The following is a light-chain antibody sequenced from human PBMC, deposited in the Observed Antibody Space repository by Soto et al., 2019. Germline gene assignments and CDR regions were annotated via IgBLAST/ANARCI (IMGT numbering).Light chain of an antibody. V-gene: IGKV1-5*01. CDR1: QSISSW. Sequence: DIQMTQSPSTLSASVGDRVTITCRASQSISSWLAWYQQKPGKAPKLLIYDAYSLEGGVPSRFSGSGSGTEFTLTISSLQPDDFATYYCQQYNSYQTFGQGTKV. CDR3: QQYNSYQT. J-gene: IGKJ1*01. CDR2: DAY.